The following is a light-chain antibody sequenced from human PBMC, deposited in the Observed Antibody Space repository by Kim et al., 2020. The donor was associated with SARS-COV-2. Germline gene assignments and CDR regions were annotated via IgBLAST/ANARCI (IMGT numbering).Light chain of an antibody. V-gene: IGKV4-1*01. CDR2: WAS. Sequence: RATINCKSSQSVLYSSNNRNYLAWYQQKPGQPPKLLIYWASTRESGVPDRFSGSGSGTDFTLTSSSLQAEDVAVYYCQQYYNTPLTFGQGTKLEI. CDR3: QQYYNTPLT. CDR1: QSVLYSSNNRNY. J-gene: IGKJ2*01.